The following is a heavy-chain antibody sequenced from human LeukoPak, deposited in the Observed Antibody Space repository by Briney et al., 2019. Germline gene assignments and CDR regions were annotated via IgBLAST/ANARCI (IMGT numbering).Heavy chain of an antibody. CDR3: ARVAARPFFYYYMDV. V-gene: IGHV1-2*02. CDR2: INPNSGDT. D-gene: IGHD6-6*01. Sequence: ASVKVSCKASGYPFSVYYIHWVRQAPGQGLEWMGWINPNSGDTKYTQKFQGRVTMTRDTFITTAYMELSSLTSDDTAVYYCARVAARPFFYYYMDVWGEGTSVTVSS. J-gene: IGHJ6*03. CDR1: GYPFSVYY.